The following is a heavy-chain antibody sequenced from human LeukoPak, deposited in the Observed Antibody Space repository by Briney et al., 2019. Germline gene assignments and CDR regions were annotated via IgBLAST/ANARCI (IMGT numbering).Heavy chain of an antibody. V-gene: IGHV3-74*01. CDR1: EFTFSTYW. Sequence: GGSLRLSCAASEFTFSTYWMHWVRQVPGTGLVWVSRTNEDGSITDYADSVKGRFTISRDNSKDTLYLQMNSLRAEDTAVYYCGRDLGGRGGGWGQGILVTVSP. CDR2: TNEDGSIT. CDR3: GRDLGGRGGG. J-gene: IGHJ4*02. D-gene: IGHD3-16*01.